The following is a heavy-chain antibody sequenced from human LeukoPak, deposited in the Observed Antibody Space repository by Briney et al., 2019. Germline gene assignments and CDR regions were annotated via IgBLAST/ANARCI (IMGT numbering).Heavy chain of an antibody. D-gene: IGHD2-2*02. CDR2: ISCYNGNT. V-gene: IGHV1-18*01. CDR1: GYTFSRYG. CDR3: ARATYCSSTSCYIRNDAFDI. Sequence: GASVKVSCKASGYTFSRYGISWVRQAPGQGLEWMGWISCYNGNTKSAQKVQGRVTMTTDTSTSTAYMELRSLRSDDTAVYYCARATYCSSTSCYIRNDAFDIWGQGTMVTVSS. J-gene: IGHJ3*02.